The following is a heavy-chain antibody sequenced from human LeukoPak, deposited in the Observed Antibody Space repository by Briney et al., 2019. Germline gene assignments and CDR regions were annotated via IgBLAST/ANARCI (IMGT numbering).Heavy chain of an antibody. CDR1: GFTFNTYT. Sequence: GGSLRLSCAASGFTFNTYTMSWVRQAPGKGLEWVSSINSRSSSIYYADSVKGRFTVSRDNTKNSLYLQMNSLRAEDTAVYYCAIAAAGPTGYFDYWGQGTLVTVSS. D-gene: IGHD6-13*01. CDR3: AIAAAGPTGYFDY. J-gene: IGHJ4*02. CDR2: INSRSSSI. V-gene: IGHV3-21*04.